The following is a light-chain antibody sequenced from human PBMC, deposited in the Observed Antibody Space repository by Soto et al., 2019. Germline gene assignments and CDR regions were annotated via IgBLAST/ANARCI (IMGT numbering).Light chain of an antibody. Sequence: IQLTPSPSSLSASVGDRVTITCRASRDIGNDLGWYQQKPGKAPKHLIFAASNLQSGVPSRFSGGGSGTDFTLTISSLQADDFATYYCLQHFNFSWTFGQGTKVE. CDR3: LQHFNFSWT. J-gene: IGKJ1*01. CDR2: AAS. V-gene: IGKV1-6*01. CDR1: RDIGND.